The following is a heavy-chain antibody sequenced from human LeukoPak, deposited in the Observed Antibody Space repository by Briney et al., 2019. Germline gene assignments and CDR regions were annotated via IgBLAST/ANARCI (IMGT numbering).Heavy chain of an antibody. Sequence: PSETLSLTCTVSGGSISSSSYYWGWIRQPPGKGLEWIGSIYHSGSTYYNPSLKSRVTISVDTSKNQFSLKLSSVTAADTAVYYCARHVLRNTAMAELFDYWGQGTLVTVSS. J-gene: IGHJ4*02. CDR3: ARHVLRNTAMAELFDY. V-gene: IGHV4-39*01. D-gene: IGHD5-18*01. CDR2: IYHSGST. CDR1: GGSISSSSYY.